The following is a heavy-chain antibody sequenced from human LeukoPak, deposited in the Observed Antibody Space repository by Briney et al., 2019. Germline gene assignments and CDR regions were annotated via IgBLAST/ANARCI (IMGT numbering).Heavy chain of an antibody. CDR2: IYSGGST. V-gene: IGHV3-53*01. Sequence: PGGSLRLSCAASGFTVSSNYMSWVRRAPGKELEWVSIIYSGGSTFYADSVKGRFTISRDNSKNTLYLQMNSLRAEDTAVYYCARGGSYLSASDIWGQGTMVTVSS. D-gene: IGHD1-26*01. CDR3: ARGGSYLSASDI. CDR1: GFTVSSNY. J-gene: IGHJ3*02.